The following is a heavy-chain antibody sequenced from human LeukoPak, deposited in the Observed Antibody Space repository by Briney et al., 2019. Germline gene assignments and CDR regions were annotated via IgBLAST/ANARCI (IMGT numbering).Heavy chain of an antibody. CDR1: GSSFTSYW. CDR3: ARLIYGTHYYYYYGMDV. Sequence: GASLKISCKGSGSSFTSYWIGWARQLPGKGLEWMGIIYPGDSDTRYSPSFQGQVTISADKSISTAYLQWSSLKASDTAMYYCARLIYGTHYYYYYGMDVWGQGTTVTVSS. J-gene: IGHJ6*02. CDR2: IYPGDSDT. V-gene: IGHV5-51*01. D-gene: IGHD3-3*02.